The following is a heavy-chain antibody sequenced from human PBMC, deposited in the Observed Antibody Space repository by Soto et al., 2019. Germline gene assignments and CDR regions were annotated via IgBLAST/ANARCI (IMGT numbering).Heavy chain of an antibody. D-gene: IGHD6-19*01. CDR3: ARDYQKWLVDAFDI. CDR1: GYTFISYG. J-gene: IGHJ3*02. V-gene: IGHV1-18*01. Sequence: QVQLAQSGGEVKKPGASVRVSCKASGYTFISYGISWVRQAPGQGLEWMGWISPYSGNTNYAQSFQGRVSMSTDTSTTTAYMELRSLRSDDTAVYYCARDYQKWLVDAFDIWGQGTMVTVSS. CDR2: ISPYSGNT.